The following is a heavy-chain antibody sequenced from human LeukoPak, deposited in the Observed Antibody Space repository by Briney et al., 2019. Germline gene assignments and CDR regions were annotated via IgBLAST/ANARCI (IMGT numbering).Heavy chain of an antibody. CDR1: GGSISSSSYY. D-gene: IGHD3-22*01. V-gene: IGHV4-39*01. CDR2: IYYSGST. Sequence: SETLSLTCTVSGGSISSSSYYWGWIRQPPGKGLEWIGSIYYSGSTYYNPSLKSRVTISVDTSKNQFSLKLSSVTAADTAVYYCVGANSGYYPLMWYWGQGTLVTVSS. J-gene: IGHJ4*02. CDR3: VGANSGYYPLMWY.